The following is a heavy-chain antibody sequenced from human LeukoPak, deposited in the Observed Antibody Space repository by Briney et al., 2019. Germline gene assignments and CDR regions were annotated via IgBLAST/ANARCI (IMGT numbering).Heavy chain of an antibody. D-gene: IGHD3-10*01. Sequence: ASVTVSFKASGYTFTGYYMHWVRQAPGQGLEWMGWINPNSGGTNYAQKFQGRVTMTRDTSISTAYMELSRLRSDDTAVYYCASHHYYGSGSYSWAPFDYWGQGTLVTVSS. CDR3: ASHHYYGSGSYSWAPFDY. V-gene: IGHV1-2*02. CDR2: INPNSGGT. CDR1: GYTFTGYY. J-gene: IGHJ4*02.